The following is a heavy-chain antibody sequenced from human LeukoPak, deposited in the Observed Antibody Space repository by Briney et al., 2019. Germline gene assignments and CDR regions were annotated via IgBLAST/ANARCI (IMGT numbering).Heavy chain of an antibody. CDR1: GFTFSSYS. V-gene: IGHV3-21*01. CDR2: ISSSSSYI. J-gene: IGHJ6*02. CDR3: ARDIAVAGNYYYGMDV. Sequence: PGGSLRLSCAASGFTFSSYSMNWVRQAPGKGLEWVSSISSSSSYIYYADSVKGRFTISRDNAKNSLYLQMYSLRAEDTAVYYCARDIAVAGNYYYGMDVWGQGTTVTVSS. D-gene: IGHD6-19*01.